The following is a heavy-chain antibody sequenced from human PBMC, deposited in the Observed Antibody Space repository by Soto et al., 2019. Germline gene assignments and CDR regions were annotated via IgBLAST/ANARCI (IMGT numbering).Heavy chain of an antibody. Sequence: ASVKVSCKASGGTFSSYAISWVRQAPGQGLEWMGGIIPIFGTANYAQKFQGRVTITADESTSTAYMELSSLRSEDTAVYYCARWRKGLERGWFDPWGQGTLVTVSS. J-gene: IGHJ5*02. D-gene: IGHD1-1*01. CDR2: IIPIFGTA. CDR1: GGTFSSYA. CDR3: ARWRKGLERGWFDP. V-gene: IGHV1-69*13.